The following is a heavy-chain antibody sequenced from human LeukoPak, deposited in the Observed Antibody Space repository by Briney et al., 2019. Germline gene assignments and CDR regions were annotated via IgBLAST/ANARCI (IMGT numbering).Heavy chain of an antibody. J-gene: IGHJ2*01. CDR2: INPNSGGT. V-gene: IGHV1-2*02. Sequence: ASVKVSCKASGYTFTGYYMHWGRQAPGQGLEWMVWINPNSGGTTYAQKFQGRATMTRDTSISTAYMELSRLRSDDTAVYYCAFQYGDYWYFDLWGRGTLVTVSS. CDR1: GYTFTGYY. D-gene: IGHD4-17*01. CDR3: AFQYGDYWYFDL.